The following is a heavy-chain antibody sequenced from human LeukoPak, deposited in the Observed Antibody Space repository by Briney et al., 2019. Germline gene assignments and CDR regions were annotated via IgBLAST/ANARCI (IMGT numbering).Heavy chain of an antibody. CDR2: INSDGSST. V-gene: IGHV3-74*01. CDR1: GFPFSTFW. D-gene: IGHD6-6*01. Sequence: GGSLRLSCAVSGFPFSTFWMHWVRQAPGKGLVWVSRINSDGSSTSYADSVKGRFTISRDNAKNTLYLQMNSLRAEDTAVYYCARAARPPERANWFDPWGQGTLVTVSS. CDR3: ARAARPPERANWFDP. J-gene: IGHJ5*02.